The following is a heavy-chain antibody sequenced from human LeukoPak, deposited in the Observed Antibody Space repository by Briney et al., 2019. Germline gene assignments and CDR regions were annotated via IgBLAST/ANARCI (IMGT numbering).Heavy chain of an antibody. CDR1: GFTFSNYA. V-gene: IGHV3-23*01. Sequence: PGGSLRLSCAASGFTFSNYAMNWVRQAPGKGLEWVSSISESGDTTHHADSVKGRFTISGDNAQNTLYLQMNTLRAEDTALYYCAKQWVDCWGQGTLVTVSS. CDR2: ISESGDTT. J-gene: IGHJ4*02. CDR3: AKQWVDC. D-gene: IGHD1-26*01.